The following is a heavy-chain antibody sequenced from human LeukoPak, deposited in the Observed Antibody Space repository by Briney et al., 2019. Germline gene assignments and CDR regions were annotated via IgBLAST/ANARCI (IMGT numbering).Heavy chain of an antibody. CDR3: ARGGGPRQFDY. CDR2: INHSGST. J-gene: IGHJ4*02. Sequence: KPSETLSLTCAVYGGSFSGYYWSWIRQPPGKGLEWIGEINHSGSTNYNPSLKSRVTISVDTSKNQFSLKLSSVTAADTAVYYCARGGGPRQFDYWGQGTLVTVSS. V-gene: IGHV4-34*01. CDR1: GGSFSGYY. D-gene: IGHD4-23*01.